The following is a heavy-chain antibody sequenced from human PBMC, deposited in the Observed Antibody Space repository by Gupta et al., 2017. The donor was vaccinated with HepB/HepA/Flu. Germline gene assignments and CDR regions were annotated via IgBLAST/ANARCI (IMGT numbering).Heavy chain of an antibody. CDR1: GYTFTDYD. Sequence: QVLLVQSGAEVKKPGASVKVSCKASGYTFTDYDINWVRQASGQGLEWIGWMNPQSRNTGYEPRFQGRITMTTDTSISTAYMELSSLRSEDTAVYYCERDYWSEPTVRQCDFGGQGTLVTVSS. D-gene: IGHD4-17*01. J-gene: IGHJ4*02. CDR3: ERDYWSEPTVRQCDF. CDR2: MNPQSRNT. V-gene: IGHV1-8*02.